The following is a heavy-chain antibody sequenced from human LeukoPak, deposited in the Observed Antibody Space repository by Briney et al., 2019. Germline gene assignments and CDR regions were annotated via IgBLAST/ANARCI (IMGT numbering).Heavy chain of an antibody. V-gene: IGHV4-59*01. Sequence: SETLSLTCTVSGGSISSYYWSWIRQPPGKGLEWIGYIYYSGSTNYNPSLTSRVTISVDTSKNQFSLKLSSVTAADTAVYYCARDLVGATSLEYYYYMDVWGKGTTVTVSS. CDR3: ARDLVGATSLEYYYYMDV. CDR2: IYYSGST. CDR1: GGSISSYY. D-gene: IGHD1-26*01. J-gene: IGHJ6*03.